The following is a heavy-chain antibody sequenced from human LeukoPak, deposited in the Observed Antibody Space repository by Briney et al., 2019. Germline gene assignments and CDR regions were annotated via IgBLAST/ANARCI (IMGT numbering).Heavy chain of an antibody. Sequence: SETLSLTCTVSGGSISTYFWSWIRQPPGKGLEWIGYVYYSGSTNYNPSLKSRVTISVDTSKNHLSLNLTSVTAADTAVYYCSGENGAFSPFGYWGQGTLVTVPS. D-gene: IGHD2-8*01. CDR2: VYYSGST. V-gene: IGHV4-59*12. CDR3: SGENGAFSPFGY. CDR1: GGSISTYF. J-gene: IGHJ4*02.